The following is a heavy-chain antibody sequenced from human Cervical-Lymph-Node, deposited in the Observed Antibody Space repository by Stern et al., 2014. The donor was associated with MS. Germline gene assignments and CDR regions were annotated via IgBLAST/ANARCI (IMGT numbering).Heavy chain of an antibody. Sequence: QMQLVQSGPEVKKPGTSVKVSCKASGFTFTSSAVQWVRQARGQRLEWIGWIVVGSGNTNYAQKFQERVTITRDRSTSTAYMELSSLRSEDTAVYYCAAKKDYYDSSGDDAFDIWGQGTMVTVSS. V-gene: IGHV1-58*01. CDR3: AAKKDYYDSSGDDAFDI. D-gene: IGHD3-22*01. J-gene: IGHJ3*02. CDR2: IVVGSGNT. CDR1: GFTFTSSA.